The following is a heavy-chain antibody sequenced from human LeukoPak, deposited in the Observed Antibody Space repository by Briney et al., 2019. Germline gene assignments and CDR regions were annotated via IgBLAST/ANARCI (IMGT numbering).Heavy chain of an antibody. CDR2: IYPGDSDT. V-gene: IGHV5-51*01. D-gene: IGHD4-17*01. Sequence: GESLKISCKGSGYSFTSDWIGWVRQMPGRGLEWMGIIYPGDSDTRYSPSFQGQVTISDDKSVSTAYLQWSSLEASDTAMYYCARLGDLYGDYTINDYWGQGTLVSVSS. CDR3: ARLGDLYGDYTINDY. J-gene: IGHJ4*02. CDR1: GYSFTSDW.